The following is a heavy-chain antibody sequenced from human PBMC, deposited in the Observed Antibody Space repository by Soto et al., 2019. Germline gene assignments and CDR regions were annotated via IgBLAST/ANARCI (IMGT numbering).Heavy chain of an antibody. CDR2: ISGSGGST. Sequence: EVQLLESGGGLVQPGGSLRLSCAASGFTFSSYAMSWVRQAPGKGLEWVSAISGSGGSTYYADSVKGRFTISRDNSSNTLYLQSNRLRADDTAVYYCAYSSTPFDYWGQGTLVTVSS. D-gene: IGHD6-13*01. V-gene: IGHV3-23*01. CDR3: AYSSTPFDY. J-gene: IGHJ4*02. CDR1: GFTFSSYA.